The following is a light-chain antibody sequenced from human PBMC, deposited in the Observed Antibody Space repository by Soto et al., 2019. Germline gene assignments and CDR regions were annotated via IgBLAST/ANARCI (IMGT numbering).Light chain of an antibody. CDR3: QQYNNYST. Sequence: IQLTQSPSTLSASVGDRVTITCRASQSVRTWLAWFQQKPGKAPKLLIYKATTLENGVPSRFSGSGSGTEFPLTISSLQPEDFATYYCQQYNNYSTFGQGTKVE. CDR2: KAT. J-gene: IGKJ1*01. V-gene: IGKV1-5*03. CDR1: QSVRTW.